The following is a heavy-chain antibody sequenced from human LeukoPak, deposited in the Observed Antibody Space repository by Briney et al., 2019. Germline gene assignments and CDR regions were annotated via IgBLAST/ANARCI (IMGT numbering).Heavy chain of an antibody. D-gene: IGHD2-2*01. CDR3: ARFGLNCSSTSCYATDY. CDR1: GYTFTGYY. J-gene: IGHJ4*02. Sequence: ASVKVSCKASGYTFTGYYMHWVRQAPGQGLEWMGWINPNSGGTNYAQKFQGRVTMTGDTSISTAYMELSRLRSDDTAVYYCARFGLNCSSTSCYATDYWGQGTLVTVSS. CDR2: INPNSGGT. V-gene: IGHV1-2*02.